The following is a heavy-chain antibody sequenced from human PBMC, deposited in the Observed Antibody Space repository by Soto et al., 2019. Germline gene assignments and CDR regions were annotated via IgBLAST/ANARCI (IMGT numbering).Heavy chain of an antibody. J-gene: IGHJ6*02. Sequence: SEPLSLTSAVSGCSISSSNWWSWVRQPPGKGLEWFGEIYHSGCTNYNPSLKRRVTISVDKSKNQFSLKLSSVTAADTAVYYCARAVRNYYGSGSYYKGPYYYYGMDVWGQGTTVT. CDR3: ARAVRNYYGSGSYYKGPYYYYGMDV. V-gene: IGHV4-4*02. CDR1: GCSISSSNW. CDR2: IYHSGCT. D-gene: IGHD3-10*01.